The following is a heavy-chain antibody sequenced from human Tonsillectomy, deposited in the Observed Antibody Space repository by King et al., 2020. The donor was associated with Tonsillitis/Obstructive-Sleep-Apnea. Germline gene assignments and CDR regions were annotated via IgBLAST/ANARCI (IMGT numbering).Heavy chain of an antibody. CDR1: GFTVSSNY. CDR3: ATVGSSSWTELHH. Sequence: VQLVESGGGLIQPGGSLRLSCAASGFTVSSNYVSWVRQAPGKGLEWVSVIYSGGSTYYADSVKGRFTISRDISKNTLYLQMNSLRAEDTAVYYCATVGSSSWTELHHWGQGTLVTVSS. V-gene: IGHV3-53*01. CDR2: IYSGGST. D-gene: IGHD6-13*01. J-gene: IGHJ1*01.